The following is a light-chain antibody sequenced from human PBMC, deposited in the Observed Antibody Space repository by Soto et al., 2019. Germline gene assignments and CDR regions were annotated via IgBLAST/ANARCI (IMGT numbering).Light chain of an antibody. CDR2: SNN. Sequence: QSALTQPPSASGTPGQRVTISCSGTSSNIGSNTGNWYQQLPGTAPKLLIYSNNQRPSGVPDRFSASKSGTSASLAISGLQSEDEADYYCAAWDDSLVGYVFGSGTKVTVL. V-gene: IGLV1-44*01. CDR1: SSNIGSNT. J-gene: IGLJ1*01. CDR3: AAWDDSLVGYV.